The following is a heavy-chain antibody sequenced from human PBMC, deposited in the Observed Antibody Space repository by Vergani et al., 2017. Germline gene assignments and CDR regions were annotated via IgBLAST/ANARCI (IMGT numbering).Heavy chain of an antibody. CDR3: ARQRLEVATFDFDY. V-gene: IGHV4-34*01. D-gene: IGHD5-24*01. Sequence: VQLLESGGGLVQPGGSLRLSCAASGFTFSSYAMSWVRQAPGKGLEWIGEINHSGSTNYNPSLKSRVTISVDTSKNQFSLKLSSVTAADTAVYYCARQRLEVATFDFDYWGQGTLVTVSS. CDR2: INHSGST. CDR1: GFTFSSYA. J-gene: IGHJ4*02.